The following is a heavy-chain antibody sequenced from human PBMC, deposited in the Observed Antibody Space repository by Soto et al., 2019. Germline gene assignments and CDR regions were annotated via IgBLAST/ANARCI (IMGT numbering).Heavy chain of an antibody. J-gene: IGHJ6*02. CDR2: IYPSDSDI. V-gene: IGHV5-51*01. CDR3: ARQDYSNYRGGMDV. CDR1: GYSFTIHW. Sequence: GESLKISCNTSGYSFTIHWIAWVRQMPGKGLEWMGIIYPSDSDIRYRPPFQGQVTISVDKSISTAYLQWSSLKASDTATYYCARQDYSNYRGGMDVWGQGTTVTVSS. D-gene: IGHD2-2*01.